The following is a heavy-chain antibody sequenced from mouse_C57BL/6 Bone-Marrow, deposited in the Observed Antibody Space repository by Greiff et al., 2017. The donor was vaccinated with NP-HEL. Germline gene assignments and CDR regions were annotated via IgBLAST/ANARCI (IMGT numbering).Heavy chain of an antibody. CDR1: GYTFTSYW. V-gene: IGHV1-59*01. D-gene: IGHD4-1*01. Sequence: VQLQQPGAELVRPGTSVKLSCKASGYTFTSYWMHWVKQRPGQGLEWIGVIDPSDSYTNYNQKFKGKATLTVDTSSSTAYMQLSSLTSEDSAVYYCARSGLGYFDYWGQGTTLTVSS. CDR3: ARSGLGYFDY. J-gene: IGHJ2*01. CDR2: IDPSDSYT.